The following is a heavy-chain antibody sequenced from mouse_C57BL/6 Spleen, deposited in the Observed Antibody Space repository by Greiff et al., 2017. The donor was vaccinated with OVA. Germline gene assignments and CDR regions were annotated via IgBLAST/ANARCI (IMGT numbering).Heavy chain of an antibody. D-gene: IGHD1-1*01. Sequence: QVQLQQSGAELAKPGASVKLSCKASGYTFTSYWMHWVKQRPGQGLEWIGYINPSSGYTKYNQKFKDQATLTADKSSSTAYMQLSSLTYEDSAVYYCARQDYCSSYWYFDVWGTGTTVTVSS. J-gene: IGHJ1*03. CDR2: INPSSGYT. V-gene: IGHV1-7*01. CDR1: GYTFTSYW. CDR3: ARQDYCSSYWYFDV.